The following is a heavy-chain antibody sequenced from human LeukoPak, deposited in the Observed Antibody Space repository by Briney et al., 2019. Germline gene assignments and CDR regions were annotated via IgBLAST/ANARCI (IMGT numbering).Heavy chain of an antibody. J-gene: IGHJ4*02. D-gene: IGHD5-18*01. CDR3: ARGGTAMVPLDY. V-gene: IGHV4-39*07. CDR1: GGSISSYSYY. CDR2: MYHNGST. Sequence: SETLSLTCTVSGGSISSYSYYWGWIRQPPGKGLEWIGSMYHNGSTYYNPSLKSRVTISVDTSKNQFSLKLSSVTAADTAVYYCARGGTAMVPLDYWGQGTLVTVSS.